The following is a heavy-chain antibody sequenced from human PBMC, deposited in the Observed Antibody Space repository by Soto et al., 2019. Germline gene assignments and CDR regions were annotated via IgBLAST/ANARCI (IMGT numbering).Heavy chain of an antibody. J-gene: IGHJ4*02. CDR2: VYYTGST. CDR1: GGSMSGYY. CDR3: ARSIAVPSSHIDH. Sequence: SETLSLTCRVSGGSMSGYYWSWIRQSPGKGLEWIGYVYYTGSTNYNPSLQSRVTISVDTSNKQFSLSLRLVTAADTAVYFCARSIAVPSSHIDHWGQGIRVTVSS. D-gene: IGHD6-6*01. V-gene: IGHV4-59*01.